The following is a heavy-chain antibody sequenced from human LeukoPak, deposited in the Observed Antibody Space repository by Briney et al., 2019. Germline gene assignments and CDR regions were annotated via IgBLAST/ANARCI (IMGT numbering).Heavy chain of an antibody. V-gene: IGHV3-48*01. D-gene: IGHD2-2*01. CDR3: AKDLWEGYCSSTSCYRYGDIDY. Sequence: GGSLRLSCAASGFTFSSYSMNWVRQAPGKGLEWVSYISSSSSTIYYADSVKGRFTISRDNAKNSLYLQMNSLRAEDTAVYYCAKDLWEGYCSSTSCYRYGDIDYWGQGTLVTVSS. CDR2: ISSSSSTI. CDR1: GFTFSSYS. J-gene: IGHJ4*02.